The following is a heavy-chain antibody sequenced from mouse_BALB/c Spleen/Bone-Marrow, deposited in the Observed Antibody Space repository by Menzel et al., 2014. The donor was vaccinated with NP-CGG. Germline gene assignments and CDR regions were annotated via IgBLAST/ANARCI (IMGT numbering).Heavy chain of an antibody. J-gene: IGHJ1*01. Sequence: EVQLQQSGPGLVKPSQSLSLTCTVTGYSITSDYAWNWIRQFPGNKLEWMGYISHSGTTSNNPSLKSRISIARDTSKNQFFLQLNCVTSEDTATYYCARSGGFRVNWYFDVWGAGTTVTVSS. CDR1: GYSITSDYA. D-gene: IGHD3-1*01. V-gene: IGHV3-2*02. CDR2: ISHSGTT. CDR3: ARSGGFRVNWYFDV.